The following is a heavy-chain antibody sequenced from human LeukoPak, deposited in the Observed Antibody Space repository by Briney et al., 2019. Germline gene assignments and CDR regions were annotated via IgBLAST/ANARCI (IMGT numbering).Heavy chain of an antibody. J-gene: IGHJ4*02. V-gene: IGHV3-74*01. CDR3: ATARWVTTDFDY. Sequence: GGSLRLSCAASGFTFSSYWMHWVRQGPGKGLVGVSRINSDGSSTSYADSVKGRFTISRDNAKNTLYLQMNSLRAEDTAVYYCATARWVTTDFDYWGQGTLVTVSS. CDR1: GFTFSSYW. D-gene: IGHD4-17*01. CDR2: INSDGSST.